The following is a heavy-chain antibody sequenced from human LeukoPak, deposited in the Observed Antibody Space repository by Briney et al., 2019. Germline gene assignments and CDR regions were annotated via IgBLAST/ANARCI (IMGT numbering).Heavy chain of an antibody. V-gene: IGHV1-18*01. CDR2: ISAYNGNT. Sequence: GASVKVSCKASGYTFTSYGISWVRQAPGQGLEWMGWISAYNGNTKYAQKLQGRVTMTTDTSTSTAYMELRSLRSDDTAVYYWARDRQWLALTHDAFDIWGQGTMVTVSS. J-gene: IGHJ3*02. CDR3: ARDRQWLALTHDAFDI. CDR1: GYTFTSYG. D-gene: IGHD6-19*01.